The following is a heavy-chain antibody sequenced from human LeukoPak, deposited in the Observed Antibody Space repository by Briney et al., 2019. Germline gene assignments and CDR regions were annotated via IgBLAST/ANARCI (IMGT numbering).Heavy chain of an antibody. CDR3: ARVGYSAVVDSSGWYTY. V-gene: IGHV3-33*01. J-gene: IGHJ4*02. CDR2: IWYDGFNK. D-gene: IGHD6-19*01. CDR1: GFTFSSYV. Sequence: GGSLRLSCAASGFTFSSYVMHWVRQAPGKGLEWVAVIWYDGFNKYYADSVKGRFTISRDNSKNTLYLQMNSLRAEDTAVYYCARVGYSAVVDSSGWYTYWGQGTLVTVSS.